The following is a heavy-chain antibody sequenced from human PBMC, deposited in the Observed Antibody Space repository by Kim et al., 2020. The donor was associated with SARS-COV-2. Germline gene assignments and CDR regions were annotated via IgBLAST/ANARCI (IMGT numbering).Heavy chain of an antibody. J-gene: IGHJ3*02. CDR3: TTLTLYSGGRGVDI. CDR2: IKSKTDGGTT. V-gene: IGHV3-15*01. Sequence: GGSLRLSCAASGFTFSNAWMSWVRQSPGKGLEWVGRIKSKTDGGTTDYAAPVKGRFTISRDDSKNTLYLQMNSLKTEDTAVYYCTTLTLYSGGRGVDIWGQGTMVTVSS. CDR1: GFTFSNAW. D-gene: IGHD1-26*01.